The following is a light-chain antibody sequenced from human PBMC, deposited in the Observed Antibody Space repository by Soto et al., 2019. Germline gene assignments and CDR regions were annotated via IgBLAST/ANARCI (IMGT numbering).Light chain of an antibody. V-gene: IGLV2-14*03. CDR2: DIS. Sequence: QSGLTQPASVAGSPGQSITISCTGTSSDVGAYLSVSWYRQHPGKAPKLIIYDISSRPSGVSNRFSASKSGNTASLTISGLQAEDEADYYCSSYTSSNTYVFGTGTKVTVL. J-gene: IGLJ1*01. CDR1: SSDVGAYLS. CDR3: SSYTSSNTYV.